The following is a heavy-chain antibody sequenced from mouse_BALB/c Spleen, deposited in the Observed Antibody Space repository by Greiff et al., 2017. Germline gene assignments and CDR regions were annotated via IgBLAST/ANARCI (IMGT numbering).Heavy chain of an antibody. V-gene: IGHV14-3*02. D-gene: IGHD2-4*01. CDR1: GFNIKDTY. J-gene: IGHJ4*01. CDR2: IDPANGNT. CDR3: ARYDYDYAMDY. Sequence: VQLQQSGAELVKPGASVKLSCTASGFNIKDTYMHWVKQRPEQGLEWIGRIDPANGNTKYDPKFQGKATITADTSSNTAYLQLSSLTSEDTAVYYCARYDYDYAMDYWGQGTSVTVSS.